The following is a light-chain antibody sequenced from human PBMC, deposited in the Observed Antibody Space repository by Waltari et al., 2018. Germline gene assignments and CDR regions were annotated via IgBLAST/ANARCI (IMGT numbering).Light chain of an antibody. V-gene: IGLV1-47*01. J-gene: IGLJ1*01. CDR3: AAWDDSLSGLV. CDR1: SSNIGSNS. CDR2: RNN. Sequence: QSVLTPPPSASGTPGQRVTISCSGSSSNIGSNSVYWYQQLPGTAPKLLIYRNNQRPSGVPDRFSGSKSGTSASLAISGLRSEDEADYYCAAWDDSLSGLVFGTGTKVTVL.